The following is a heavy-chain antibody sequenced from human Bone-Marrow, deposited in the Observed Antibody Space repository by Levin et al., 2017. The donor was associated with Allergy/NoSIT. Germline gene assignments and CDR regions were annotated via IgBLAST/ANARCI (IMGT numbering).Heavy chain of an antibody. V-gene: IGHV4-59*01. Sequence: SETLSLTCTVSGGSITHYYWSWIRRPPGKGLEWIGSIYFTGSTNYNPSLESRVTMSVDRTTNQFSLKLSSVTTADTAVYYCARAPRYYYGSGPFDYWGQGALVTVSS. CDR2: IYFTGST. D-gene: IGHD3-22*01. J-gene: IGHJ4*02. CDR1: GGSITHYY. CDR3: ARAPRYYYGSGPFDY.